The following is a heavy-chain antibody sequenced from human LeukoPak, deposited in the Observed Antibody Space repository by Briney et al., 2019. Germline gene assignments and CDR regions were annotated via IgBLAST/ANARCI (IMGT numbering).Heavy chain of an antibody. CDR3: ARGDRSAWFGELSDY. J-gene: IGHJ4*02. D-gene: IGHD3-10*01. V-gene: IGHV3-30*03. Sequence: GRSLRLSCAASGFTFSSYGMHWVRQAPGKGLEWVAVISYDGSNKYYADSVKGRFTSSRDNAKNSLYLQMNSLRVEDTAVYYCARGDRSAWFGELSDYWGQGTLVTVSS. CDR2: ISYDGSNK. CDR1: GFTFSSYG.